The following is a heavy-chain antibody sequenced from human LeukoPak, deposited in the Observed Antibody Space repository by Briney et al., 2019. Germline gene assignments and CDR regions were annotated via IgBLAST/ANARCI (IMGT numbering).Heavy chain of an antibody. CDR3: ARDFIATRLLDY. CDR1: GFTFSDHY. V-gene: IGHV3-72*01. J-gene: IGHJ4*02. D-gene: IGHD6-6*01. Sequence: SGGSLRLSCAASGFTFSDHYMDWVRQAPGKGLEWVGRTRNKANSYTTEYAASVKGRFTISRDDSKNSLYLQMNSLKTEDTAVYYCARDFIATRLLDYWGQGTLVTVSS. CDR2: TRNKANSYTT.